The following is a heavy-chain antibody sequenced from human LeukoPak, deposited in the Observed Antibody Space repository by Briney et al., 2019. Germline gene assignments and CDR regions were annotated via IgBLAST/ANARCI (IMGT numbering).Heavy chain of an antibody. CDR3: AKGVRYSSGWRFDY. J-gene: IGHJ4*02. CDR1: GFTFSSYG. V-gene: IGHV3-23*01. D-gene: IGHD6-19*01. Sequence: HSGGSLRLSCAASGFTFSSYGMSWVRQAPGKGLEWVSAISGSGGSTYYADSVKGRFTISRDNSKNTLYLQMNSLRAEDTAVYYCAKGVRYSSGWRFDYWGQGTLVTVSS. CDR2: ISGSGGST.